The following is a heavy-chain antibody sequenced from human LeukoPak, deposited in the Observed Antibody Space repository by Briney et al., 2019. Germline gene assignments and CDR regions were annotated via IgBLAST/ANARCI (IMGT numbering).Heavy chain of an antibody. V-gene: IGHV4-59*01. CDR3: VRGGAYYYYYGMDV. Sequence: SETLSLTRTVSGGSISSYYWSWIRQPPGKGLEWIGYIYYSGSTNYNPSLKTRVTISVDTPKNHFSLNLSSVTPGDTAVYYCVRGGAYYYYYGMDVWGQGATVTVSS. CDR2: IYYSGST. J-gene: IGHJ6*01. CDR1: GGSISSYY.